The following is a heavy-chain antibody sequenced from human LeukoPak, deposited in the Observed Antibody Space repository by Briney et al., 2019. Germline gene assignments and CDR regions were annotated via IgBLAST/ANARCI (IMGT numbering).Heavy chain of an antibody. Sequence: GGSLRLSCAASGFTFDDYAMHWVRQAPGKGLEWVSGISWNSGSIGYADSVKGRFTISRDNAKNSLYLQMNSLRAEDTALYYCAKDEYGFGELLPLDYWGQGTLVTVSS. CDR1: GFTFDDYA. D-gene: IGHD3-10*01. CDR3: AKDEYGFGELLPLDY. V-gene: IGHV3-9*01. J-gene: IGHJ4*02. CDR2: ISWNSGSI.